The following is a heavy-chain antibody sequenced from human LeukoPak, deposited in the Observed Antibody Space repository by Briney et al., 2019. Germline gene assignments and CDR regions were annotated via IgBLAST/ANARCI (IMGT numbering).Heavy chain of an antibody. CDR2: ISGSGGST. J-gene: IGHJ4*02. CDR1: GFTFSSYA. D-gene: IGHD4-17*01. CDR3: AKVVSQTVTFDY. V-gene: IGHV3-23*01. Sequence: PGGSLRLSCAASGFTFSSYAMSWVRQAPGKGREWVSAISGSGGSTYYADSVKGRFTISRDNSKNTLYLKMNSLRAEDTAVYYCAKVVSQTVTFDYWGQGTLVTVSS.